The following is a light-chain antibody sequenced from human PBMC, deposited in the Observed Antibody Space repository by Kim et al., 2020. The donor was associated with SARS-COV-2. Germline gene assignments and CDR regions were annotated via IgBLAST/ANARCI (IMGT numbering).Light chain of an antibody. Sequence: DIVMTQSPLSLPVTPGEPASISCRSSQSLLHSNGYNYLDWYLQKPGQSPQLLIYLGSNRASGVPDRFSGSGSGIDFTLKISRVEAEDVGVYYCMQALQTPWYTFGQGTKVDIK. V-gene: IGKV2-28*01. CDR1: QSLLHSNGYNY. CDR2: LGS. J-gene: IGKJ2*01. CDR3: MQALQTPWYT.